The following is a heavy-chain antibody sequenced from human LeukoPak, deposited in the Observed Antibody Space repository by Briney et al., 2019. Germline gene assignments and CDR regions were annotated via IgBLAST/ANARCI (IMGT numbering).Heavy chain of an antibody. D-gene: IGHD3-3*01. CDR2: IYYSGST. J-gene: IGHJ4*02. V-gene: IGHV4-31*03. CDR3: XXXYGFWSGYEE. CDR1: GGSISSGGYY. Sequence: PSQTLSLTCTVSGGSISSGGYYWSWIRQHPGKGLEWIGYIYYSGSTYYNPSLKSRVTISVDTSKNQFSLKLSSVTAADTAVYXXXXXYGFWSGYEEWGQGTLVTVSS.